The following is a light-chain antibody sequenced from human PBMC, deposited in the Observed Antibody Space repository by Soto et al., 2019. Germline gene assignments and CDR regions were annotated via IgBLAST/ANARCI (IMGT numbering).Light chain of an antibody. V-gene: IGKV1-5*01. J-gene: IGKJ2*01. CDR3: QQYNSYSYT. CDR1: QSISSW. CDR2: DAS. Sequence: DIQMTQSPSTLSAPVGDRVTITCRASQSISSWLAWYQQKPGKAPKLLIYDASSLESGVPSRFSCSGSGTEFTLTISSLQPDDFATYYCQQYNSYSYTFGQGTKLEIK.